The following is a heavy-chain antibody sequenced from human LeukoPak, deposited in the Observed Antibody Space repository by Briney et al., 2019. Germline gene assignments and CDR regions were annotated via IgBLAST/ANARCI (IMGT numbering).Heavy chain of an antibody. J-gene: IGHJ3*02. CDR3: ASSGYSSGWYSRGDDAFVI. D-gene: IGHD6-19*01. Sequence: PSETLSLTCTVSGGSISSYYWSWIRQPPGKGLEWIGYICYSGSTNYNPSLKSRVTISVDTSKNQFSLKLSSVTAADTAVYYCASSGYSSGWYSRGDDAFVIWGQGAMVTVSS. CDR2: ICYSGST. CDR1: GGSISSYY. V-gene: IGHV4-59*01.